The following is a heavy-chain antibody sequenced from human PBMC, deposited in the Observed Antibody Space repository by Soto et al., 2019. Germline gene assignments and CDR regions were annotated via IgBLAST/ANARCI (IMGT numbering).Heavy chain of an antibody. Sequence: SQTLSLTCAISGDSVSSNSAAWNWIRQSPSRGLEWLGRTYYRSKWYNDYAVSVKSRITINPDTSKNQFSPQLNSVTPEDTAVYYCARALHSSRTNWFDPWGQGTLVTVSS. D-gene: IGHD6-13*01. V-gene: IGHV6-1*01. CDR1: GDSVSSNSAA. J-gene: IGHJ5*02. CDR2: TYYRSKWYN. CDR3: ARALHSSRTNWFDP.